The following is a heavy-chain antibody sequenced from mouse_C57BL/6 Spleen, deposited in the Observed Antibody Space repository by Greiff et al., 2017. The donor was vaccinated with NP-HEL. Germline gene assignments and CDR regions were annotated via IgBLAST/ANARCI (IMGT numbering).Heavy chain of an antibody. CDR1: GYTFTSYW. CDR2: IHPNSGST. CDR3: ARYPDGYPAWFAY. Sequence: QVQLQQPGAELVKPGASVKLSCKASGYTFTSYWMHWVKQRPGQGLGWIGMIHPNSGSTNYNEKFKSKATLTVDKSSSTAYMQLSSLTSEDSAVYYCARYPDGYPAWFAYWGQGTLVTVSA. D-gene: IGHD2-3*01. V-gene: IGHV1-64*01. J-gene: IGHJ3*01.